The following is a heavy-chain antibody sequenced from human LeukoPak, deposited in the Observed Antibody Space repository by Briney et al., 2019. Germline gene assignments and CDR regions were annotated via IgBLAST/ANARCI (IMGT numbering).Heavy chain of an antibody. CDR3: AREYVLAVAGTNYYHGMDV. Sequence: PGGSLRLSCAASGFILSNYDMHWVRHRPGKGLEGGSTIGTAGDTYYSDSVEGRFTISRESAMNSLSLQMNTLRGGDTAHYYCAREYVLAVAGTNYYHGMDVWGQGTAVTVYS. CDR1: GFILSNYD. V-gene: IGHV3-13*01. J-gene: IGHJ6*02. D-gene: IGHD6-19*01. CDR2: IGTAGDT.